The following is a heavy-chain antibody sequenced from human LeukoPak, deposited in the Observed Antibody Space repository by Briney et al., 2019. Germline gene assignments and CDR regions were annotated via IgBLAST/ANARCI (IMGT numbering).Heavy chain of an antibody. Sequence: GESLKISCQGSGYRFTTYWIAWVRQMPGKGLEWMGIIYPVDSDTRYSRSFQGQVTISADKSISTAYLQWSSLKASDTAMYYCAREGAKDTGHGMDVWGQGTTVTVSS. CDR2: IYPVDSDT. J-gene: IGHJ6*02. V-gene: IGHV5-51*01. CDR1: GYRFTTYW. CDR3: AREGAKDTGHGMDV.